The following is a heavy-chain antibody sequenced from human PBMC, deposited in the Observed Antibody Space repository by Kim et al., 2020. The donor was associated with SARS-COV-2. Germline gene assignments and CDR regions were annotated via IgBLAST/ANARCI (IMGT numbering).Heavy chain of an antibody. J-gene: IGHJ6*02. CDR3: ARLGMEAIVTFYYYGMDV. V-gene: IGHV1-2*02. D-gene: IGHD5-18*01. CDR1: GYTFTGDY. CDR2: INPNSGGT. Sequence: ASVKVSCKASGYTFTGDYMHWVRQAPGQGLEWMGWINPNSGGTNYAQKFQGRVTMTRDTSISTAYMELSRLRSDDTAVYYCARLGMEAIVTFYYYGMDVWGQGTTVTVSS.